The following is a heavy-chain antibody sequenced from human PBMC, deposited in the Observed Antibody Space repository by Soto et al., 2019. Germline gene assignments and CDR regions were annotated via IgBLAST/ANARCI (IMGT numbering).Heavy chain of an antibody. CDR1: GFTFSSYA. J-gene: IGHJ5*02. Sequence: GGSLRLSCAASGFTFSSYAMSWVRQAPGKGLEWVSAISGSGGSTYYADSVKVQFTITRDKHKNTLYVQMNSLRVEDTTVYYCAKGGNGWFDPWGQGTLVTVSS. CDR2: ISGSGGST. CDR3: AKGGNGWFDP. D-gene: IGHD3-10*01. V-gene: IGHV3-23*01.